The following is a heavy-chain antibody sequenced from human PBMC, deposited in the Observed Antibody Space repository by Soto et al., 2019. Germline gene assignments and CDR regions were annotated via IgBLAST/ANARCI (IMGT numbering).Heavy chain of an antibody. J-gene: IGHJ6*02. CDR3: ARDQRGGYYDFWSGYYDYYYYGMDV. V-gene: IGHV1-8*01. D-gene: IGHD3-3*01. CDR2: MNPFSGNA. Sequence: ASVKVSCKASGYTFTSYDIYWVRQATGQGLEWMGWMNPFSGNAVYTQKFQDRATMTRDTSINTAYMEMSGLRSEDTAVYYCARDQRGGYYDFWSGYYDYYYYGMDVWGQGTTVTVSS. CDR1: GYTFTSYD.